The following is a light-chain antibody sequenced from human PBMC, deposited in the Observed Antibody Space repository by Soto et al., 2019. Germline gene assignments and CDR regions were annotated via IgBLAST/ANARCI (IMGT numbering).Light chain of an antibody. CDR2: EVS. J-gene: IGLJ1*01. V-gene: IGLV2-14*01. Sequence: QSVLTQPASVSGSPGQSITISCTGTSSDVGGYNFVSWYQQHPGKAPKLMIYEVSNRPSGVSNRFSGSKSGSTASLTISGLQAEDDDDYYCSSYTSSSTLYVFGTGTKVTVL. CDR1: SSDVGGYNF. CDR3: SSYTSSSTLYV.